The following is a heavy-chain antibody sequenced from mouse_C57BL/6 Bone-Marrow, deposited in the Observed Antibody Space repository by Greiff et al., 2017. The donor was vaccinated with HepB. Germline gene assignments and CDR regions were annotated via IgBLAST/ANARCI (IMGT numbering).Heavy chain of an antibody. CDR3: ARNNPLLLRSYFDY. D-gene: IGHD1-1*01. V-gene: IGHV2-2*01. CDR1: GFSLTSYG. Sequence: VQLKESGPGLVQPSQSLSITCTVSGFSLTSYGVHWVRQSPGKGLEWLGVIWSGGSTDYNAAFISRLSISKDNSKSQVFFKMNSLQADDTAIYYCARNNPLLLRSYFDYWGQGTTLTVSS. CDR2: IWSGGST. J-gene: IGHJ2*01.